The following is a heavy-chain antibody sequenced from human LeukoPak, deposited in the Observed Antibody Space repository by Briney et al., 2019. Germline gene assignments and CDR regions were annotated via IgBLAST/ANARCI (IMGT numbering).Heavy chain of an antibody. D-gene: IGHD3-16*01. CDR2: INTNTGNP. CDR1: GYTFTSYA. CDR3: ARGPEGALSYYYGMDV. J-gene: IGHJ6*02. Sequence: GASVKVSCKASGYTFTSYAMNWVRQAPGQGLEWMGWINTNTGNPTYAQGFTGRFVFSLDTSVSTAYLQISSLKAEDTAVYYCARGPEGALSYYYGMDVWGQGTTVTVSS. V-gene: IGHV7-4-1*02.